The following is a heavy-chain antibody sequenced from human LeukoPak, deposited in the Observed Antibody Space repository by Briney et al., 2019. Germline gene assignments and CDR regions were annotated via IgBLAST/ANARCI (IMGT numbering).Heavy chain of an antibody. CDR3: AGFMVRDDYYYYCIDV. D-gene: IGHD3-10*01. V-gene: IGHV1-69*04. J-gene: IGHJ6*02. CDR2: IIPILGIA. CDR1: GGTFTSCA. Sequence: GASVKLSCKGSGGTFTSCAISWGRQGPGPGLGWKGRIIPILGIANYSQKFQGRVAITADKSTSTAYMELSSLRSEDAAVYYCAGFMVRDDYYYYCIDVWGQGTMVTVSS.